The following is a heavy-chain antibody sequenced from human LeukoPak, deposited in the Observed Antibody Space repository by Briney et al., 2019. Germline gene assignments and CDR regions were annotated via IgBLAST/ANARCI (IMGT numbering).Heavy chain of an antibody. Sequence: PSETLSLTCTGSGGSISSSSYYWGWIRQPPGKGLEWIGSIYYSGSTYYNPSLKSRVTIPVDTSKNQFSLKLSSVTAADTAVYYCARHSSYFDYWGQGTLVTVSS. J-gene: IGHJ4*02. CDR2: IYYSGST. V-gene: IGHV4-39*01. D-gene: IGHD2-2*01. CDR1: GGSISSSSYY. CDR3: ARHSSYFDY.